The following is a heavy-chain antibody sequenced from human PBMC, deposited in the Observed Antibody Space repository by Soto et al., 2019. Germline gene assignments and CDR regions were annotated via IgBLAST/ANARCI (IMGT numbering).Heavy chain of an antibody. J-gene: IGHJ6*02. CDR2: IYYSGST. CDR1: GGSISSSSYY. Sequence: SETLSLTCTVSGGSISSSSYYWGWIRQPPGKGLEWIGSIYYSGSTYYNPSLKSRVTISVDTSKNQFSLKLSSVTAADTAVYYCARLRGMYSISSRVIGGHYYGMDVWGQGTTVTVS. V-gene: IGHV4-39*01. D-gene: IGHD6-6*01. CDR3: ARLRGMYSISSRVIGGHYYGMDV.